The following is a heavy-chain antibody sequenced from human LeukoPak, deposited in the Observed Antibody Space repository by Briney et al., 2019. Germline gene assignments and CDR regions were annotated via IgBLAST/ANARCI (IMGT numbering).Heavy chain of an antibody. J-gene: IGHJ4*02. CDR1: GGSISSSSYY. CDR3: VRSYAYCSGGSCFDY. V-gene: IGHV4-39*01. D-gene: IGHD2-15*01. Sequence: SETLSLTCTVSGGSISSSSYYWGWIRQPPGKGLEWIGNIFYSGITYFNLSLKSRVTISVDTSKDQFSLRVSSVTAADTAVYYCVRSYAYCSGGSCFDYWGQGTLVTVS. CDR2: IFYSGIT.